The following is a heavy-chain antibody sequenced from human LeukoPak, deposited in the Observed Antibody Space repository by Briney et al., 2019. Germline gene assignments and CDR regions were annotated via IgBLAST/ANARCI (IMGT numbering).Heavy chain of an antibody. V-gene: IGHV3-48*03. J-gene: IGHJ4*02. D-gene: IGHD6-6*01. CDR1: GFTFSSYE. Sequence: GGSLRLSCAASGFTFSSYEMNWVRQAPGKGLEWVSYISSSGSTIYYADSVKGRFTISRDNAKNSLYLQMNSLRAEDTAVYYCAREPGPLEYSSPLLVYFDYWGQGTLVTVSS. CDR2: ISSSGSTI. CDR3: AREPGPLEYSSPLLVYFDY.